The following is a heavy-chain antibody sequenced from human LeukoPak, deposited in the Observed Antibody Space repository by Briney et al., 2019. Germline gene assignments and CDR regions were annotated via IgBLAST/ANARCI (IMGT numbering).Heavy chain of an antibody. V-gene: IGHV4-39*07. D-gene: IGHD6-13*01. CDR1: GGSISSSSFY. J-gene: IGHJ5*02. CDR3: ARGDPKQQLSLGPTWFDP. Sequence: SETLSLTCTVSGGSISSSSFYWGWIRQPPGKGLEWIGSIYYSGSTYYNPSLKSRVTISVGTSKNQFSLKLSSVTAADTAVYYCARGDPKQQLSLGPTWFDPWGQGTLVTVSS. CDR2: IYYSGST.